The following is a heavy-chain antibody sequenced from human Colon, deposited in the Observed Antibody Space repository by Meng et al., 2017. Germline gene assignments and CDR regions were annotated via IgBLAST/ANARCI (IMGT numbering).Heavy chain of an antibody. V-gene: IGHV4-59*01. J-gene: IGHJ4*02. D-gene: IGHD6-13*01. Sequence: SEILSLTCNVSGDPMSRFSWSWIRQAPGKGLQWIGYMSYTGSTSYNPSLKSRVAISIDTTKKQFSLKLSSVTAADTAVYYCARGQHYSNSWYYFDFWGQGSLVTVSS. CDR3: ARGQHYSNSWYYFDF. CDR1: GDPMSRFS. CDR2: MSYTGST.